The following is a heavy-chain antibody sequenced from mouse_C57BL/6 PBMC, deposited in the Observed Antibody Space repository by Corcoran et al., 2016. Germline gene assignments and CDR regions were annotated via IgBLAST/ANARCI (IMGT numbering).Heavy chain of an antibody. CDR2: INPNNGGT. D-gene: IGHD2-4*01. CDR3: ARGGYYDYEDYYYYAMDY. J-gene: IGHJ4*01. CDR1: GYTFTNYY. Sequence: EVQLQQSGPELVKPGASVKISCKASGYTFTNYYMNWVKQSHGKSLEWIGDINPNNGGTSYNQKFKGKATLTVDKSSSTAYMELRSLTSEDSAVYYCARGGYYDYEDYYYYAMDYWGQGTSVTVSS. V-gene: IGHV1-26*01.